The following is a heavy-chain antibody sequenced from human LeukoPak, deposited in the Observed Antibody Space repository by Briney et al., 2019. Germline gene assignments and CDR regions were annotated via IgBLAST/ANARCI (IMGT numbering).Heavy chain of an antibody. CDR1: GFTFSSYS. V-gene: IGHV3-21*01. CDR3: ASWTGASGPRGDAFDI. CDR2: ISSSSSYI. D-gene: IGHD3/OR15-3a*01. J-gene: IGHJ3*02. Sequence: GGSLRLSCAASGFTFSSYSMNWVRQAPGKGLEWVSSISSSSSYIYYADSVKGRFTISRDNAKNSLYLQMNSLRAEDTAVYYCASWTGASGPRGDAFDIWGQGTM.